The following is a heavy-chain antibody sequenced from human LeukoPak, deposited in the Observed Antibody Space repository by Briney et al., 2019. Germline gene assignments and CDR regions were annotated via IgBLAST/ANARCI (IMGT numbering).Heavy chain of an antibody. CDR1: GGTFSSYA. CDR2: IIPIFGTA. D-gene: IGHD2-2*01. V-gene: IGHV1-69*13. J-gene: IGHJ5*02. Sequence: ASVKVSSAASGGTFSSYAISWVRQAPGQGLEWMGGIIPIFGTANYAQKFQGRVTITADESTSTAYMELSSLRSEDTAVYYCARDRGYCSSTSCPINWFDPWGQGTLVTVSS. CDR3: ARDRGYCSSTSCPINWFDP.